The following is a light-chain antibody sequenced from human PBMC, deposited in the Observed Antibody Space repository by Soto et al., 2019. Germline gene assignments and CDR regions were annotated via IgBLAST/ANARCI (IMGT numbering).Light chain of an antibody. J-gene: IGKJ5*01. CDR1: ESVSSSS. V-gene: IGKV3-20*01. CDR3: QHYGTSPEVT. Sequence: ELVLTQSPGPQCFSPGERDTPSCRASESVSSSSLAWYQQKPGQAPRLLMHGASSRATGIPDRFSGSGSGTDFTLTISRVEPEDFAVYYCQHYGTSPEVTFGQGTRLEIK. CDR2: GAS.